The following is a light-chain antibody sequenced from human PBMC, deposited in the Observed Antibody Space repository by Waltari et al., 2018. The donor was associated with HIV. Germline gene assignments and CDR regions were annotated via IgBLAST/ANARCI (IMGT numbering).Light chain of an antibody. CDR3: SSYTSRSSNTPLT. J-gene: IGLJ2*01. CDR1: SSDVGGYNY. Sequence: PGQSITISCTGTSSDVGGYNYVSWYQQHPGKAPKLMIYEVSNRPSGVSNRFSGSKSGNTASLTISGLQTEDEADYYCSSYTSRSSNTPLTFGGGTKLTVL. V-gene: IGLV2-14*01. CDR2: EVS.